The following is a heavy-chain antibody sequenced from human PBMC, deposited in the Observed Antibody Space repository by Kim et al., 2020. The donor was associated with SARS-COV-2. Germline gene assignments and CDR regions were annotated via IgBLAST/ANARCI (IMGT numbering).Heavy chain of an antibody. Sequence: TYNPALKSRVTITGDTCKNQFSLKLSSVTAADTAVYYCAGSTSGRADFDYWGQGTLVTVSS. V-gene: IGHV4-34*01. D-gene: IGHD7-27*01. CDR3: AGSTSGRADFDY. J-gene: IGHJ4*02.